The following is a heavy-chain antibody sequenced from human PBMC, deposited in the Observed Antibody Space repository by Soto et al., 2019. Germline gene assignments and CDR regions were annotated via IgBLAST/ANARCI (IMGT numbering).Heavy chain of an antibody. D-gene: IGHD3-3*01. J-gene: IGHJ6*02. CDR1: GGTFSSYT. CDR3: ARDGLPGVLDHTYGMDV. Sequence: QVQLVQSGAEVKKPGSSVKVSCKASGGTFSSYTINWVRQAPGQGLEWMGRIIPILGIANYVQKFQGRVTITADKSTSTAYMELSSLRSEDTAVYYCARDGLPGVLDHTYGMDVWGQGTTVTVSS. CDR2: IIPILGIA. V-gene: IGHV1-69*08.